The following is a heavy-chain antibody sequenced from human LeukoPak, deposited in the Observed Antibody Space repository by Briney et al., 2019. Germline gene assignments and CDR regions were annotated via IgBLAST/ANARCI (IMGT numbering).Heavy chain of an antibody. CDR1: GFTFDDYA. J-gene: IGHJ2*01. V-gene: IGHV3-9*01. CDR3: AKDISGYQRVDWYFDL. CDR2: ISWNSGSI. Sequence: GGSLRLSCAASGFTFDDYAMHWVRQAPGKGLEWVSGISWNSGSIGYADSVKGRFTISRDNAKNSLYLQMNSLRPEDTALYYCAKDISGYQRVDWYFDLWGRGTLVTVSS. D-gene: IGHD5-12*01.